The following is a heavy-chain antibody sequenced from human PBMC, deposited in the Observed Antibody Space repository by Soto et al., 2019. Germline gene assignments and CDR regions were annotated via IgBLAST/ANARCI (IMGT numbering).Heavy chain of an antibody. Sequence: EVQLVESGGGLVQPGGSLRLSCAASGFTFSGSWMHWVRQAPGKGLVWVSRINGDGSGTSYADFVKGRFTIWRDDSKNTRVLQMNGLRAEDTAAYYDAIGLFGSGTANDYWGHRTLVTVSS. CDR3: AIGLFGSGTANDY. V-gene: IGHV3-74*01. D-gene: IGHD3-10*01. CDR2: INGDGSGT. CDR1: GFTFSGSW. J-gene: IGHJ4*01.